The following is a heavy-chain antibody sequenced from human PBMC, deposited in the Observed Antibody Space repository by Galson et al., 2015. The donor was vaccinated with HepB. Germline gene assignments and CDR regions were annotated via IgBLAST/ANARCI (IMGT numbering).Heavy chain of an antibody. J-gene: IGHJ5*02. V-gene: IGHV1-24*01. CDR2: FDPGDGEV. Sequence: SVKVSCKVSGYTLSELSIHWVRQAPGKGLEWMGGFDPGDGEVIYAQKFQGRVTMTEDTSTDTAYMELSSLRSEDTAVYYCARGALVVFIDATQNNWFDPWGQGTLVTVSS. CDR1: GYTLSELS. D-gene: IGHD2-15*01. CDR3: ARGALVVFIDATQNNWFDP.